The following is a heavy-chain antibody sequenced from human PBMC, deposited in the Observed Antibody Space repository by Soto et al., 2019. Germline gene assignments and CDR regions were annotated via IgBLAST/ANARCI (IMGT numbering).Heavy chain of an antibody. D-gene: IGHD3-22*01. J-gene: IGHJ5*02. CDR3: DKAPPYSYESSGDPYPSDP. CDR2: ICGSGDNT. CDR1: GFNFKNYV. Sequence: EVQLLESGGNLVQRGGSLRISCAASGFNFKNYVMSWVRQAPGKGLEWVSTICGSGDNTYYADSVKGRFTLSKDNVRNALNLQMTSLGADDTAVYYCDKAPPYSYESSGDPYPSDPWGQGTLVTVSS. V-gene: IGHV3-23*01.